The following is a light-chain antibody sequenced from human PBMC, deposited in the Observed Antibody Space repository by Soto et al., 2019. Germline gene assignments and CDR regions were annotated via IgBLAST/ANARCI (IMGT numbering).Light chain of an antibody. CDR2: SND. Sequence: QSVLTQPPAASGTPGQSVTISCSGSSSNIGTNTVNWYQQLPGTAPKLLIYSNDLRPSGVPDRFSGSKSGTSASLAISGLQSEDEADYYCEAWDDSLYGAVFGGGTKLTVL. J-gene: IGLJ2*01. V-gene: IGLV1-44*01. CDR1: SSNIGTNT. CDR3: EAWDDSLYGAV.